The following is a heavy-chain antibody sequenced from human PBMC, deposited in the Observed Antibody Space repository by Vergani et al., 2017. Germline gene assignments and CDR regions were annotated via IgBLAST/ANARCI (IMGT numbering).Heavy chain of an antibody. Sequence: QVQLQESGPGLVKPSETLSLTCTVSGGSISSYYWSWIRQPAGKGLEWIGRIYTSGSTNYNPSLKSRVTMSVDTSKNQFSLKLSSVTAADTAVYYCARVVGYYYDSSGYYQYYFDYWGQGTLVTVSS. J-gene: IGHJ4*02. CDR3: ARVVGYYYDSSGYYQYYFDY. D-gene: IGHD3-22*01. V-gene: IGHV4-4*07. CDR2: IYTSGST. CDR1: GGSISSYY.